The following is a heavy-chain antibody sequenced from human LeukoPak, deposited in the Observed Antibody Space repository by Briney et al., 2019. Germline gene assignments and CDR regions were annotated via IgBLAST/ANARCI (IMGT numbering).Heavy chain of an antibody. Sequence: GGSLRLSCTASGFTFNRYMMHWVRQAPGKGLEWVAVISYDGSNKYYADSVKGRFTISRDDSKNTLYLQMNSLRAEDTAVYYCAKDSSFDDVTTIDYWGQGTLVTVSS. CDR1: GFTFNRYM. V-gene: IGHV3-30*18. D-gene: IGHD4-17*01. J-gene: IGHJ4*02. CDR3: AKDSSFDDVTTIDY. CDR2: ISYDGSNK.